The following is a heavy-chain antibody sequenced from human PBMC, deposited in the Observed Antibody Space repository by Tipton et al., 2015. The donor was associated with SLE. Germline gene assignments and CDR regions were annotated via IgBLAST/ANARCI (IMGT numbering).Heavy chain of an antibody. CDR2: IFYTGST. CDR1: DGSISSNSYF. V-gene: IGHV4-39*07. Sequence: TLSLTCTVSDGSISSNSYFWGWIRQPPGKGPEWIGSIFYTGSTYYNPSLKSRVSFSIDTSKHQFSLKLNSVTAADTAVYYCARRHYSGPFDSWGQGTLVTVSS. D-gene: IGHD5-12*01. CDR3: ARRHYSGPFDS. J-gene: IGHJ4*02.